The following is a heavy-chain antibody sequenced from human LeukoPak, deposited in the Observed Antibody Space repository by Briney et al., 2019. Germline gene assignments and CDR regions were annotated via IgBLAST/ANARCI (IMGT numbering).Heavy chain of an antibody. CDR2: IYYSGST. Sequence: PSETLSLTCTVSGGSISSSSYYWGWIRQPPGTGLEWIGSIYYSGSTYYNPSLKSRVTISVDTSKNQFSLKLSSVTAADTAVYYCARQLRVAGTTLYNWFDPWGQGTLVTVSS. D-gene: IGHD6-19*01. CDR3: ARQLRVAGTTLYNWFDP. J-gene: IGHJ5*02. V-gene: IGHV4-39*01. CDR1: GGSISSSSYY.